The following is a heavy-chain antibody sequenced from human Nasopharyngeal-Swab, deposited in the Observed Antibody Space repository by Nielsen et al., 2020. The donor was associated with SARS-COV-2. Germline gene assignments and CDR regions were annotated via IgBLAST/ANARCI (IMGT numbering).Heavy chain of an antibody. CDR1: GYTFTSYG. D-gene: IGHD3-22*01. V-gene: IGHV7-4-1*02. CDR2: INTNTGNP. J-gene: IGHJ4*02. CDR3: ARDFSSGYSYFDY. Sequence: ASVKVSCKASGYTFTSYGISWVRQAPGQGLEWMGWINTNTGNPTYAQGFTGRFVFSLDTSVSTAYLQISSLKAEDTAVYYCARDFSSGYSYFDYWGQGTLVTVSS.